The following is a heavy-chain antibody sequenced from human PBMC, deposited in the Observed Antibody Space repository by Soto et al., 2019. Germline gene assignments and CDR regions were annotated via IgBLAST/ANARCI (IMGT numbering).Heavy chain of an antibody. Sequence: SVKVSCKASGGTFSSYTISWVRQAPGQGLEWMGRIIPILGIANYAQKFQGRVTITADKSTSTAYMELSSLRSEDTAVYYCARLTTVVTGPSYGMDVWGQGTTVTVSS. CDR1: GGTFSSYT. CDR3: ARLTTVVTGPSYGMDV. J-gene: IGHJ6*02. CDR2: IIPILGIA. D-gene: IGHD4-17*01. V-gene: IGHV1-69*02.